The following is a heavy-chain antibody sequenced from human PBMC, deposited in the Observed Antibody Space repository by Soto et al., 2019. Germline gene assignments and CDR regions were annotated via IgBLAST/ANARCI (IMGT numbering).Heavy chain of an antibody. V-gene: IGHV4-59*01. Sequence: LSLTCTVSCGSISNYYWSWIRQPPGDKLEWIGYIYYSGSTNYNPSLSRRVTMSLDTSKNHFSLNLRSVTAADTAVYYCARGSTNWASYFDYWGQGTLVTVSS. J-gene: IGHJ4*02. D-gene: IGHD7-27*01. CDR2: IYYSGST. CDR3: ARGSTNWASYFDY. CDR1: CGSISNYY.